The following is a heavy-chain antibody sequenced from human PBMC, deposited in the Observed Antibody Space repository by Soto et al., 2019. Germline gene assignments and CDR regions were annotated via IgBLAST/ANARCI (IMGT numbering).Heavy chain of an antibody. V-gene: IGHV3-64D*06. CDR3: VNPRSTMIIPPY. CDR1: GFTFSHFS. Sequence: EVQLVESGGGLVQPGGSLRLSCSASGFTFSHFSMHWVRQAPGKGLKYVSGISGDGITTYYADSVKGRFTISRDNSKNTLYLQMSSLRPEDTAVYYCVNPRSTMIIPPYWGQGTLVTVSS. J-gene: IGHJ4*02. D-gene: IGHD3-22*01. CDR2: ISGDGITT.